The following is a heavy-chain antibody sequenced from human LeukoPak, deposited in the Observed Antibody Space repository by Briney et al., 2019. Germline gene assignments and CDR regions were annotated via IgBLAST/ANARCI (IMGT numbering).Heavy chain of an antibody. CDR3: AKDTPVGAPDAFDI. D-gene: IGHD1-26*01. Sequence: PGGPLRLSCAASGFTFDDYAMHWVRQAPGKGLEWVSGISWNSGSIGYADSVKGRFTISRDNAKNSLYLQMNSLRAEDTAVYYCAKDTPVGAPDAFDIWGQGTMVTVSS. V-gene: IGHV3-9*01. CDR1: GFTFDDYA. CDR2: ISWNSGSI. J-gene: IGHJ3*02.